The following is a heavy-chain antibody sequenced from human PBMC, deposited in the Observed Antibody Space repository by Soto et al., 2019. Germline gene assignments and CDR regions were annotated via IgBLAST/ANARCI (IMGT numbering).Heavy chain of an antibody. J-gene: IGHJ3*02. V-gene: IGHV1-69*12. CDR2: IIPIFGTA. CDR1: GGTFSSYA. D-gene: IGHD3-22*01. Sequence: QVQLVQSGAEVKKPGSSVKVSCKASGGTFSSYAISWVRQAPGQGLEWMGGIIPIFGTANYAQKFQGRVTITADESTSTGYMELSSLRSEDTAVYYCARDRRYYYDSSGSDAFDIWGQGTMVTVSS. CDR3: ARDRRYYYDSSGSDAFDI.